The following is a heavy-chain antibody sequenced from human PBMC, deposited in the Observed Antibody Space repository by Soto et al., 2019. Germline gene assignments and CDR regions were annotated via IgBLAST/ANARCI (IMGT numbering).Heavy chain of an antibody. D-gene: IGHD2-2*01. CDR3: ARDALSYCSSTSCYADAFDI. V-gene: IGHV3-21*01. Sequence: PGGSLRLSCAASGFTFSSYGMHWVRQAPGKGLEWVSAISNNGSYIYYADSVKGRFTISRDNAKNSLYLQMNSLRAEDTAVYYCARDALSYCSSTSCYADAFDIWGQGTMVTVSS. CDR1: GFTFSSYG. J-gene: IGHJ3*02. CDR2: ISNNGSYI.